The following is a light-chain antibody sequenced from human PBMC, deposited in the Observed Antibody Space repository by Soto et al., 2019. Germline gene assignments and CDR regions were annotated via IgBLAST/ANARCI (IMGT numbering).Light chain of an antibody. CDR3: QQDKNWPPWT. J-gene: IGKJ1*01. CDR2: GAS. V-gene: IGKV3-15*01. Sequence: KVMTQSPATVSVTPGERATLPCRASQSVSSNLAWYQQKPGQAPRLLIYGASTRATGIPARFSGSGSGTEFTLSISSLQSEHLGVYYCQQDKNWPPWTFAQGTKVDI. CDR1: QSVSSN.